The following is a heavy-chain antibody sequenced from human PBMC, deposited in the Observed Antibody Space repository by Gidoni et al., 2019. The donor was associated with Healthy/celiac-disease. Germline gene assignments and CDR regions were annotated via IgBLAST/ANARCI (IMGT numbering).Heavy chain of an antibody. CDR1: GGPTSSSSYY. V-gene: IGHV4-39*01. J-gene: IGHJ4*02. Sequence: QLQLQESGPGLVKPSETLSLTCTVSGGPTSSSSYYWGSIRRPPGKGLEWIGSSYSRGSTYYNPSLKSRITISVDTYKSQFTLKLSSVTAADTAVYYCARLSGDTYYYGSGSYYNLSYWGQGTLVTVSS. CDR2: SYSRGST. D-gene: IGHD3-10*01. CDR3: ARLSGDTYYYGSGSYYNLSY.